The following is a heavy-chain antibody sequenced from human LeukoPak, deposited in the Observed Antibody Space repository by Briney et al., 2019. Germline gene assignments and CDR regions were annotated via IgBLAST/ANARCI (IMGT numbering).Heavy chain of an antibody. CDR1: GFTFSSYG. V-gene: IGHV3-30*18. CDR2: ISYDGSNK. CDR3: AKSLDEYDSSGYYYPYYYGMDV. J-gene: IGHJ6*02. Sequence: GGSLRLSCAASGFTFSSYGMHWVRQAPGKGLEWVAVISYDGSNKYYADSVKGRFTISRDNSKNTLYLQMNSLRAEDTAVYYCAKSLDEYDSSGYYYPYYYGMDVWGQGTTVTVSS. D-gene: IGHD3-22*01.